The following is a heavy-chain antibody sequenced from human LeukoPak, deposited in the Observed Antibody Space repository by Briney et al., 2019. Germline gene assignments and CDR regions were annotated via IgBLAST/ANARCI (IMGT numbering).Heavy chain of an antibody. Sequence: ASVKVSCKASGYTFTSYAINWVRQAPGQGLEWMGWIHTSTGTPTYAQGFTGRFAFSLDTSVSTAYLEISSLKAEDTAVYYCARPFHSNVYGTSWWISWGRGTLVAVSS. CDR2: IHTSTGTP. V-gene: IGHV7-4-1*02. J-gene: IGHJ2*01. CDR1: GYTFTSYA. D-gene: IGHD6-13*01. CDR3: ARPFHSNVYGTSWWIS.